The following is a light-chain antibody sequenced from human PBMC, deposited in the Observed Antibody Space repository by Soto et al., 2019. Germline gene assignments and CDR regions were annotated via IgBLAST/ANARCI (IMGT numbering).Light chain of an antibody. V-gene: IGLV2-14*01. J-gene: IGLJ1*01. CDR1: DIGDYDY. Sequence: QSVLTQPPSVSGAPGHRVTISCAGSDIGDYDYVSWYQQHPGKVPKLIIYEVTNRPSGVSNRFSGSKSGNTASLTISGLQSHDEADYYCSSFTTISTYVFGTGTKVTVL. CDR2: EVT. CDR3: SSFTTISTYV.